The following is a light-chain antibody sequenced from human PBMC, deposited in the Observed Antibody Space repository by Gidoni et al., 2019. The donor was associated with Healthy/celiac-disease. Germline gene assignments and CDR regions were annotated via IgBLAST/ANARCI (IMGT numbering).Light chain of an antibody. CDR1: QSISSY. CDR2: AAS. J-gene: IGKJ1*01. V-gene: IGKV1-39*01. CDR3: QQSYSTPPT. Sequence: DIQMTQSPSSLSASVGDRVTITCRASQSISSYLNWYQQKLGKAPTLLIYAASSLQSGVPSRFSGSGSGADFTLTISSLQPEDFATYYCQQSYSTPPTFGQGTKVEIK.